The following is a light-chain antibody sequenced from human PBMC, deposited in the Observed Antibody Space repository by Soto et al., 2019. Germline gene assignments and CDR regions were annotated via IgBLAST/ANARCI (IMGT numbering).Light chain of an antibody. CDR3: QHYNTYTWT. CDR2: GAS. Sequence: EMVLTQSPCTLSLSPGERATLSSRASQSVSGSSLAWFQQKPGQAPRLLIYGASTRATSIPARFSGSGSGTDFTLTISSLQPDDSATYYCQHYNTYTWTFGLGTKVDIK. V-gene: IGKV3-20*01. J-gene: IGKJ1*01. CDR1: QSVSGSS.